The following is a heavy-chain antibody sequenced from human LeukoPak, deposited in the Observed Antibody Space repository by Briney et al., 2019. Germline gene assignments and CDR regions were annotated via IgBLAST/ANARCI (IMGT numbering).Heavy chain of an antibody. V-gene: IGHV4-39*07. CDR3: ARAQNPFTSFDY. Sequence: PSETLSLTCTVSGGSISSSSYYWGWIRQPPGKGLEWIGSIYYSGSTYYNPSLKSRVTISVDTSKNQFSLKLSAVTAADTAVYYCARAQNPFTSFDYWGQGTLVTVSS. J-gene: IGHJ4*02. CDR2: IYYSGST. CDR1: GGSISSSSYY.